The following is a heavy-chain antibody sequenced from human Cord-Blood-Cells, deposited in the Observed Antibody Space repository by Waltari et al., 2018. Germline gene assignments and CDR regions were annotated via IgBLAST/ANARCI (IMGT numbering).Heavy chain of an antibody. D-gene: IGHD2-15*01. CDR3: ARTLYCSGGSCYYYYGMDV. CDR1: GGTFSSYA. V-gene: IGHV1-69*01. J-gene: IGHJ6*02. CDR2: IIPIFGTA. Sequence: QVQLVQSGAEVKKPASSVKVSCKASGGTFSSYAISWVRRAPGHGLEWMGVIIPIFGTANYAQKFQGRVTITADESTSTAYMELSSLRSEDTAVYYCARTLYCSGGSCYYYYGMDVWGQGTTVTVSS.